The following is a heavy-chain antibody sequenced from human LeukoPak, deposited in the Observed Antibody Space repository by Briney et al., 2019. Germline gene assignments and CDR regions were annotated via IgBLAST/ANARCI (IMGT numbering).Heavy chain of an antibody. D-gene: IGHD3-3*01. CDR3: ARHGGTPYMHV. V-gene: IGHV4-34*01. CDR2: INPGITT. J-gene: IGHJ6*03. CDR1: GGSFSGYF. Sequence: SSETLSLTCAVYGGSFSGYFWSWIRQPPGEGLEWIGEINPGITTNYNPSLKSRVTISGDTSKNQFSLKLTSVTAADTAVYYCARHGGTPYMHVWDEGTTVTVSS.